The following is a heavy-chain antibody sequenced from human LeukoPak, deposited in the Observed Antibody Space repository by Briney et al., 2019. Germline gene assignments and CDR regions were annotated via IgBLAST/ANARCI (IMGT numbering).Heavy chain of an antibody. Sequence: PGGSLRLSCAASGFTFSSYSMSWVRQAPGKGLEWVSYISSSSSTIYYADSVKGRFTISRDNAKNSLYLQMNSLRAEDTAVYYCARNRIAGDYWGQGTLVTVSS. CDR1: GFTFSSYS. J-gene: IGHJ4*02. CDR3: ARNRIAGDY. V-gene: IGHV3-48*04. D-gene: IGHD6-13*01. CDR2: ISSSSSTI.